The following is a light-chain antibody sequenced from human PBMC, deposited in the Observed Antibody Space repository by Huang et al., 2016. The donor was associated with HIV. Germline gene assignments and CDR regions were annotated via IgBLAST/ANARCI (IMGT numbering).Light chain of an antibody. V-gene: IGKV3-15*01. CDR3: HQYNNWLLS. J-gene: IGKJ4*01. CDR2: GSS. CDR1: RTVSTN. Sequence: IVMTQSPATLSVSPGERVTLSCRANRTVSTNLAWYQQRPGQAPRLLIYGSSTRAPGVPARFSGSGSGTDFSLPISSLQSEDFALYYCHQYNNWLLSFGGGTRVDI.